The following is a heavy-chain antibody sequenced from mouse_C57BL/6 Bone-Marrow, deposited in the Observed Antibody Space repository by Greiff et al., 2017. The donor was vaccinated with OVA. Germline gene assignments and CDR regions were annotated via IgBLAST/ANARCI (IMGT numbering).Heavy chain of an antibody. CDR1: GYTFTSYW. J-gene: IGHJ2*01. D-gene: IGHD1-1*01. CDR3: ARVTTVVASLDY. Sequence: VQLQQPGAELVKPGASVKLSCTASGYTFTSYWMQWVKQRPGQGLEWSGEIVPSDSYTNYNQKFKGKATLTVDTSSSTANMQLSSLASEDSAVYYCARVTTVVASLDYWGQGTTLTVSS. CDR2: IVPSDSYT. V-gene: IGHV1-50*01.